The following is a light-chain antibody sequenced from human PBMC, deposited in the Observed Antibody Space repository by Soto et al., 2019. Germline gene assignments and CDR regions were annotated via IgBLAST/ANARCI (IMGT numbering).Light chain of an antibody. CDR1: QSVSSSY. CDR2: GAS. CDR3: QQYGSSPWT. J-gene: IGKJ1*01. Sequence: EIVLTQSPGTLSLSPGERATLSCRDSQSVSSSYLAWYQQKPGQAPRPLIYGASSRAIGIPDRFSGSGSGTDVTLTISRLEPEDFAVYYCQQYGSSPWTFGQGTKVEIK. V-gene: IGKV3-20*01.